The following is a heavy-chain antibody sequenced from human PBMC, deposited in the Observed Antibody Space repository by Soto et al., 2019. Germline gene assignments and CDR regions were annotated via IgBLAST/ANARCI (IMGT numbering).Heavy chain of an antibody. J-gene: IGHJ4*02. D-gene: IGHD6-13*01. Sequence: SETLSLTCTVSGGSISSSSYYWGWIRQPPGKGLEWIGTIYYSGSTLYNPSLKSRVTMSVDTSKNHFSLKLSSVTAADTAVCYCARHGREQLVRDRTDFDSWGQGTLVTVS. V-gene: IGHV4-39*01. CDR3: ARHGREQLVRDRTDFDS. CDR2: IYYSGST. CDR1: GGSISSSSYY.